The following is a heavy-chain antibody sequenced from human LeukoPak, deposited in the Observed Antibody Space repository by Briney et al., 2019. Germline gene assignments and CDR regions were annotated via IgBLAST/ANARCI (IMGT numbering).Heavy chain of an antibody. CDR2: ISYDGSNK. CDR3: ARLRLNCSGGSCRNY. CDR1: GFTLSSYA. V-gene: IGHV3-30-3*01. J-gene: IGHJ4*02. D-gene: IGHD2-15*01. Sequence: GGSLRLSCTASGFTLSSYAMSWVRQAPGKGLEWVAVISYDGSNKYYADSVKGRFTISRDNSKNTLYLQMNSLRAEDTAVYYCARLRLNCSGGSCRNYWGQGTLVTVSS.